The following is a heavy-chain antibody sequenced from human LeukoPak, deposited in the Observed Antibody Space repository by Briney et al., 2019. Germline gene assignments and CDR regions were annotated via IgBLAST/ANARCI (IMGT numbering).Heavy chain of an antibody. V-gene: IGHV3-48*03. J-gene: IGHJ4*02. D-gene: IGHD4-17*01. CDR1: GFTFSSYE. Sequence: GGSLRLSCAASGFTFSSYEMKWVRQAPGKGLEWVSYISSSGSTIYYADSVKGRFTISRDNAKNSLYLQMNSLRAEDTAVYYCARDTGDYIFDYWGQGTLVTVSS. CDR3: ARDTGDYIFDY. CDR2: ISSSGSTI.